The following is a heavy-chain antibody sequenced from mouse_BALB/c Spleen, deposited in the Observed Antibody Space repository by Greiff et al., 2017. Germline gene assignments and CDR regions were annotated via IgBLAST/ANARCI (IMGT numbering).Heavy chain of an antibody. D-gene: IGHD2-14*01. CDR2: ISSGSSTI. CDR1: GFTFSSFG. Sequence: EVKLMESGGGLVQPGGSRKLSCAASGFTFSSFGMHWVRQAPEKGLEWVAYISSGSSTIYYADTVKGRFTISRDNPKNTLFLQMTSLRSEDTAMYYCARAYYRYDAYYYAMDYWGQGTSVTVSS. CDR3: ARAYYRYDAYYYAMDY. V-gene: IGHV5-17*02. J-gene: IGHJ4*01.